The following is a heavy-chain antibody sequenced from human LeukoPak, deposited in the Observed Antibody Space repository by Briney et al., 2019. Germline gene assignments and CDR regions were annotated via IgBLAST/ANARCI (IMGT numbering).Heavy chain of an antibody. CDR1: GFTFSSYW. CDR3: ARDRYCSAN. CDR2: IKQDGSEK. V-gene: IGHV3-7*03. J-gene: IGHJ4*02. D-gene: IGHD2-15*01. Sequence: GGSLRLSCAASGFTFSSYWMHWVRQAPGKGLEWVANIKQDGSEKHYVDSVKGRFIISRDNAKNSLYLQMNSLRAEDTAVYYCARDRYCSANWGQGTLVSVSS.